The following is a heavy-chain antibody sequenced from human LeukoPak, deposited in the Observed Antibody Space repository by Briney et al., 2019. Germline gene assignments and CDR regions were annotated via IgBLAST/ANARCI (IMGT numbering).Heavy chain of an antibody. V-gene: IGHV4-39*01. CDR1: SGSISSSSYY. Sequence: PSETLSLTSTVSSGSISSSSYYWGWIRQSPGRGLEWIGSIYYRGSTFYKPSLKGRVTISVDTSKNQFSLKLSSVAADTGVYYCVSHPYSSYYYHMDVWGRGTTVTVFS. CDR3: VSHPYSSYYYHMDV. CDR2: IYYRGST. D-gene: IGHD5-18*01. J-gene: IGHJ6*02.